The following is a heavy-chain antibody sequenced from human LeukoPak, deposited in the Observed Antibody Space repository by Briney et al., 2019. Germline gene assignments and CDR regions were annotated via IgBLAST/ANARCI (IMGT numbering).Heavy chain of an antibody. CDR2: IYSSGNT. J-gene: IGHJ1*01. D-gene: IGHD6-13*01. V-gene: IGHV4-39*01. Sequence: SETLSLTCTVSGGSVSSSSYYWGWIRQPPGKGLEWIGNIYSSGNTYYNPSLKSRVTISVDTSKNQLSLNLSSVTAADTAVYYCARVAAVGTKYFQNWGQGTLVTVSS. CDR1: GGSVSSSSYY. CDR3: ARVAAVGTKYFQN.